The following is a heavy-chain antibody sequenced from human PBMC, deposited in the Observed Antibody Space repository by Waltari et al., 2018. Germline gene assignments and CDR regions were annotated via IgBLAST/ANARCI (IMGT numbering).Heavy chain of an antibody. CDR1: GYTFTSYA. CDR3: ARKAKGAYGSGSLYYYYGMDV. D-gene: IGHD3-10*01. V-gene: IGHV7-4-1*02. Sequence: QVQLVQSGSELKKPGASVKVSCKASGYTFTSYAMNWVRQAPGQGLEWMGWINTNTGNPTYAQGFTVRFVFSLDTSVSTAYLQISSLKAEDTAVYYCARKAKGAYGSGSLYYYYGMDVWGQGTTVTVSS. CDR2: INTNTGNP. J-gene: IGHJ6*02.